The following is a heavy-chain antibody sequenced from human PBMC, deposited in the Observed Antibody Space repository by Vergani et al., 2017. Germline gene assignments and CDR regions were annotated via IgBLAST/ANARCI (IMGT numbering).Heavy chain of an antibody. Sequence: QVQLVESGGGVVQPGRSLRISCAASGFTFSSYAMHWVRQAPGKGLEWVAVISYDGSNKYYADSVKGRFTISRDNSKNTLYLQMNSLRAEDTAVYYCARDGGMATITYYWGQGTLVTVSS. D-gene: IGHD5-24*01. J-gene: IGHJ4*02. CDR1: GFTFSSYA. V-gene: IGHV3-30-3*01. CDR3: ARDGGMATITYY. CDR2: ISYDGSNK.